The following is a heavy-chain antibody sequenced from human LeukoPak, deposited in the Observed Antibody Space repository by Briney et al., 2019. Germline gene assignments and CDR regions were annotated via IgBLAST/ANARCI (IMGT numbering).Heavy chain of an antibody. D-gene: IGHD3-10*01. CDR1: GFTFSNAW. Sequence: GGSLRLSCAASGFTFSNAWMSWVRQAPGKGLEWVGRIKSKTDGGTTDYAAPVKGRFTISRDDSKNTLYLQMNSLKTEDAAVYYCTTDPPRGGVLLWFGEQPVGPDDAFDIWGQGTMVTVSS. CDR3: TTDPPRGGVLLWFGEQPVGPDDAFDI. J-gene: IGHJ3*02. CDR2: IKSKTDGGTT. V-gene: IGHV3-15*01.